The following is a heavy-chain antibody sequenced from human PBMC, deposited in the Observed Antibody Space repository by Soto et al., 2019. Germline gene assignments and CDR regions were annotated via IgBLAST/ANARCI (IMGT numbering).Heavy chain of an antibody. D-gene: IGHD2-15*01. V-gene: IGHV1-3*01. CDR2: INAGNGNT. CDR1: GYTFTNYV. CDR3: AREAGGLFCSGDSCYSGWFDS. J-gene: IGHJ5*01. Sequence: QVPLVQSGAEVKRPGASVNVSCKASGYTFTNYVVHWVRQAPGQRLEWMGWINAGNGNTRYSAKFQGRVTSTRDSSASTAYMELSSLRSEDKAVYYCAREAGGLFCSGDSCYSGWFDSWGQGTPVTVSS.